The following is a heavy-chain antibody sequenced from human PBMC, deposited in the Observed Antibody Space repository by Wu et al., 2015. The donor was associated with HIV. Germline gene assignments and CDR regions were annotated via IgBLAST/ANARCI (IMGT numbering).Heavy chain of an antibody. V-gene: IGHV1-69*13. CDR1: GGTFSSYA. CDR2: IIPIFGTA. CDR3: ARDRFGEIHYQYYYGMDV. Sequence: QVQLVQSGAEVKKPGSSVKVSCKASGGTFSSYAISWVRQAPGQGLEWMGRIIPIFGTANYAQKFQGRVTITADESTSTAYMELSSLRSEDTAVYYCARDRFGEIHYQYYYGMDVWGQGTTVTVSS. D-gene: IGHD3-10*01. J-gene: IGHJ6*02.